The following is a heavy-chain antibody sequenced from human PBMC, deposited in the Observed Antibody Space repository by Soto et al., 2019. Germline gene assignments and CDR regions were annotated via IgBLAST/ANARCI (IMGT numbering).Heavy chain of an antibody. D-gene: IGHD2-15*01. CDR1: GGSISSGGYY. V-gene: IGHV4-31*03. J-gene: IGHJ4*02. CDR2: IYYSGST. CDR3: ARGGRYCSGGSCPPAGY. Sequence: SETLSLTCTVSGGSISSGGYYWSWIRQHPGKGLEWIGYIYYSGSTYYNPSLKSRVTISVDTSKNQFSLKLSSVTAADTAVYYCARGGRYCSGGSCPPAGYWGQGTLVTVSS.